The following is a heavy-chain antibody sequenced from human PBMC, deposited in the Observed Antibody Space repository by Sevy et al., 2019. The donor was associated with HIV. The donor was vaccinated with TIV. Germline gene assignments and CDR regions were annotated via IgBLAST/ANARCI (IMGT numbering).Heavy chain of an antibody. D-gene: IGHD2-15*01. CDR2: INAISSNI. J-gene: IGHJ4*02. CDR1: GFTFSSYA. Sequence: GGSLRLSCAASGFTFSSYAMNWVRQAPGKGLEWVSSINAISSNIYYADSVKGRFTISSDNAENSLYLQINSVRAEDTAVYYCARDLFSGGNAVYGYWGQGTLVTVSS. CDR3: ARDLFSGGNAVYGY. V-gene: IGHV3-21*01.